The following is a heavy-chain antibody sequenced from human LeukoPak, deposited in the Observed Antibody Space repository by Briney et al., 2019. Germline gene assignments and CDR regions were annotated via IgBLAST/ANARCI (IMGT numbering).Heavy chain of an antibody. CDR1: GFTFSNYA. CDR2: FSGSGVST. J-gene: IGHJ4*02. CDR3: AKAGSMATPTPYYFDY. V-gene: IGHV3-23*01. D-gene: IGHD5-24*01. Sequence: GGSLRLSCAVSGFTFSNYAVSWVRQAPGKGLEWVSAFSGSGVSTYYADSVKGRFTISRDNSKNTLYLQMNSLRAEDTAVYYCAKAGSMATPTPYYFDYWGQGTLVTVSS.